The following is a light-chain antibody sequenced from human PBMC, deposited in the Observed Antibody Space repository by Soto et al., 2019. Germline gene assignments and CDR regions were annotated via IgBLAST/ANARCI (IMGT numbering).Light chain of an antibody. Sequence: EIVMTQSPATLSLSPGERATLSCRASQSVDSKLAWYHQKPGQGPRLLIYGASSRATGIPARFSGSGSGTEFTLTISSLESEDFAVYYCQHYSTCLWTFGQGTKVEIK. J-gene: IGKJ1*01. V-gene: IGKV3-15*01. CDR2: GAS. CDR1: QSVDSK. CDR3: QHYSTCLWT.